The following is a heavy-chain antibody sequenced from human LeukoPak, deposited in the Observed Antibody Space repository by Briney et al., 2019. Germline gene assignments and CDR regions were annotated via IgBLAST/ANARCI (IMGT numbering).Heavy chain of an antibody. J-gene: IGHJ3*01. CDR2: VKSDGSSA. V-gene: IGHV3-74*01. CDR1: GFTFSSYW. D-gene: IGHD1-26*01. Sequence: PGGSLRLSCAASGFTFSSYWMHRVRQAPGKGLVWVSRVKSDGSSANYADSVKGRFTVSRDNAKNTLILQMNSLRAEDTAVYYCARGGSPPEALGDTFDVWGHGTLVTVSS. CDR3: ARGGSPPEALGDTFDV.